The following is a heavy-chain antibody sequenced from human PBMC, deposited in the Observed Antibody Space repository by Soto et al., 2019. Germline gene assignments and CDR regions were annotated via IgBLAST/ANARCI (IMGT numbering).Heavy chain of an antibody. J-gene: IGHJ6*03. CDR2: ISHDGNVN. CDR1: GFTFSSYA. V-gene: IGHV3-30*18. Sequence: QVQLVESGGGVIPPGRSLRLSCEASGFTFSSYAMHWVRQAPGKGLEWVAVISHDGNVNYYSESVKGRFTMSRDNSKDTLYLQMDSLRTEDTAVYFCAKDEYWESHFYYFLDLWGKGTPVTVSS. D-gene: IGHD2-8*02. CDR3: AKDEYWESHFYYFLDL.